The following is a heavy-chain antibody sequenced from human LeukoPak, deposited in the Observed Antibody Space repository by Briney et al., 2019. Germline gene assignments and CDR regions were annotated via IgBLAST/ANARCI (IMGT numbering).Heavy chain of an antibody. CDR3: ARVDYGSGSLNWFDP. V-gene: IGHV4-4*07. Sequence: SETLSLTCTVSGGSISSYYWSWIRQPAGKGLEWIGRIYTSGSTNYNPSLKSRVAMSVDTSKNQFSLKLSSVTAADTAVYYCARVDYGSGSLNWFDPWGQGTLVTVSS. CDR2: IYTSGST. CDR1: GGSISSYY. J-gene: IGHJ5*02. D-gene: IGHD3-10*01.